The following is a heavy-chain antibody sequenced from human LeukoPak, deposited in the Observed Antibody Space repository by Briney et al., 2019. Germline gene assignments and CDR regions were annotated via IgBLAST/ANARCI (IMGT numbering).Heavy chain of an antibody. J-gene: IGHJ6*02. CDR3: ASTPVLRYSPYYGMDV. CDR1: GGSVSSGSYY. V-gene: IGHV4-61*01. D-gene: IGHD3-9*01. CDR2: IYYSGST. Sequence: PSETLSLTCTVSGGSVSSGSYYWSWIRQPPGKGLEWIGYIYYSGSTNYNPSLKSRVTISVDTSKNQFSLKLSSVTAADTAVYYCASTPVLRYSPYYGMDVWGQGTTVTVSS.